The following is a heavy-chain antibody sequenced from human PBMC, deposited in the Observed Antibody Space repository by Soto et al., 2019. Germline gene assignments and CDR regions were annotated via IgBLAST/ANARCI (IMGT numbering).Heavy chain of an antibody. V-gene: IGHV4-4*02. J-gene: IGHJ4*02. Sequence: SETLSLTCAVSGVSISSGNWWPWVRQTPQRGLEYIGEIFHDGTANYYPSFERRVAISVDTSKNQFSLKLPSVTAADTAIYFCARLVYDTRLNYMYFDFWGQGALVTVSS. CDR3: ARLVYDTRLNYMYFDF. D-gene: IGHD2-8*01. CDR2: IFHDGTA. CDR1: GVSISSGNW.